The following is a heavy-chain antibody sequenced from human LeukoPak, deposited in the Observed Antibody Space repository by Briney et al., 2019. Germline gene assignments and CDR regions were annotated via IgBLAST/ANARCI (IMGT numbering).Heavy chain of an antibody. Sequence: TGGSLRLSCAGSGFTFNNYAMSWVRRAPRKGLEWVSTIMIGGDGKHYADSVKGRFTISRDRSESTLFLQMDDLRADDTAFYYCVRAAPQNCYPSSCSLFDKWGQGTLVTVSS. CDR2: IMIGGDGK. D-gene: IGHD2-2*01. J-gene: IGHJ4*02. CDR3: VRAAPQNCYPSSCSLFDK. V-gene: IGHV3-23*01. CDR1: GFTFNNYA.